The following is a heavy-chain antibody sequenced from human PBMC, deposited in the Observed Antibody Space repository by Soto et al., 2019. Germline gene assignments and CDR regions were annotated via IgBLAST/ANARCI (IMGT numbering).Heavy chain of an antibody. V-gene: IGHV3-30-3*01. CDR1: GFTFSSYA. D-gene: IGHD6-13*01. J-gene: IGHJ6*02. CDR2: ISYDGSNK. CDR3: ARDGIAAAGTPYYYYYYGMDV. Sequence: LRLSCAASGFTFSSYAMHWVRQAPGKGLEWVAVISYDGSNKYYADSVKGRFTISRDNSKNTLYLQMNSLRAEDTAVYYCARDGIAAAGTPYYYYYYGMDVWGQGTTVTVSS.